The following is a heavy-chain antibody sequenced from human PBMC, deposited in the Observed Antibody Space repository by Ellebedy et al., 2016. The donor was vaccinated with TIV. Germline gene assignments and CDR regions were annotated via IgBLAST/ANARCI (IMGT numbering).Heavy chain of an antibody. D-gene: IGHD6-19*01. Sequence: PGGSLRLSCAASGFTFSSYAMSWVRQAPGKGLEWVSTISHTGSRTYYAASVEGRFTISRDTSKKTLYLQMNSLRAEDTAVYNCAKGRGGGSDSSAPRYYFDSWGLGTLVTVSS. CDR2: ISHTGSRT. CDR1: GFTFSSYA. J-gene: IGHJ4*02. V-gene: IGHV3-23*01. CDR3: AKGRGGGSDSSAPRYYFDS.